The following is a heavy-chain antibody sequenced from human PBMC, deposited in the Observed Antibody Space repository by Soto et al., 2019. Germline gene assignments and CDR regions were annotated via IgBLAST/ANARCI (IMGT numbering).Heavy chain of an antibody. J-gene: IGHJ4*02. V-gene: IGHV4-59*08. D-gene: IGHD7-27*01. CDR1: GGYISTDY. Sequence: SETLSLTCTVSGGYISTDYCSWIRQSPGKGLEWIGFIYYGGSTNYNPSLKSRVTISVDTPKNQFSLKLSSVTAADTAVYYCAKNWNWGSLVHWGQGTLVTVSS. CDR3: AKNWNWGSLVH. CDR2: IYYGGST.